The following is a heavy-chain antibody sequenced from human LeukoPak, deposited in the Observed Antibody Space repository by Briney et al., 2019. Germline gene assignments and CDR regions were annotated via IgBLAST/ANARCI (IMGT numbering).Heavy chain of an antibody. CDR1: GFTFSSYA. Sequence: PGGSLRLSCAASGFTFSSYAMSWVRQAPGKGLEWVSGISGSGGSTYYADSVKGRFTISRDSSKNTLYLQMNSLRAEDTAVYYCAKDQRMTTVTTLDCWGQGTLVTVSS. J-gene: IGHJ4*02. CDR3: AKDQRMTTVTTLDC. D-gene: IGHD4-17*01. CDR2: ISGSGGST. V-gene: IGHV3-23*01.